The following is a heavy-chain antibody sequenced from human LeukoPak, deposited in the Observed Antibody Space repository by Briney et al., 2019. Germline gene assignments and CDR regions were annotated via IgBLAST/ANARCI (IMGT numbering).Heavy chain of an antibody. V-gene: IGHV3-30-3*01. J-gene: IGHJ6*02. D-gene: IGHD3-3*02. CDR2: ISYDGSNK. CDR3: ARGIRRRLPYYYYGMDV. Sequence: RAGGSLRLSCAASGFTFSSYAMSWVRRAPGKGLEWVAVISYDGSNKYYADSVKGRFTISRDNSKNTLYLQMNSLRAEDTAAYYCARGIRRRLPYYYYGMDVWGQGTTVTVSS. CDR1: GFTFSSYA.